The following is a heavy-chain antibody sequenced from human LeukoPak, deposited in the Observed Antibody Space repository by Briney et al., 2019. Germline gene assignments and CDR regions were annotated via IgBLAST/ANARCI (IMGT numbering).Heavy chain of an antibody. J-gene: IGHJ6*03. V-gene: IGHV4-34*01. CDR3: ASVFFGATTTYYYYYMDV. CDR2: INQSGST. D-gene: IGHD1-26*01. Sequence: PSETLSLTCAVYGGSFSGYYWSWIRQPPAKGLDWIGEINQSGSTNYNPSLQRRVTMSVDTSKNHFSLKLRSVTAADTAVYYCASVFFGATTTYYYYYMDVWGKGTTVTVSS. CDR1: GGSFSGYY.